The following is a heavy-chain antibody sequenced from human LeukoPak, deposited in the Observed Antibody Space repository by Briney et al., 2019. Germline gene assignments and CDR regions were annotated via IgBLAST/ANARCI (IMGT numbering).Heavy chain of an antibody. Sequence: SETLSLTCTVSGGSISSYYWSWIRQPAGKGLEWIGRIYTSGSTNYNSSLKSRVTMSVDTSKNQFSLKLSSVTAADTAVYYCARSTTVTTPFDYWGQGTLVTVSS. V-gene: IGHV4-4*07. CDR2: IYTSGST. CDR3: ARSTTVTTPFDY. CDR1: GGSISSYY. J-gene: IGHJ4*02. D-gene: IGHD4-17*01.